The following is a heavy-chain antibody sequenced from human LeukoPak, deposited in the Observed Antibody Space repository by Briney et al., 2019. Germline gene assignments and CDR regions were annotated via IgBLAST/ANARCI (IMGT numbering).Heavy chain of an antibody. Sequence: PSETLSLTCTVSGGSISSSSYYWGWIRQPPGKGLEWIGEIYHSGSTNYNPSLKSRVTISVDKSKNQFSLKLSSVTAADTAVYYCASGSGSYYPFDYWGQGTLVTVSS. CDR3: ASGSGSYYPFDY. V-gene: IGHV4-39*07. CDR1: GGSISSSSYY. J-gene: IGHJ4*02. D-gene: IGHD1-26*01. CDR2: IYHSGST.